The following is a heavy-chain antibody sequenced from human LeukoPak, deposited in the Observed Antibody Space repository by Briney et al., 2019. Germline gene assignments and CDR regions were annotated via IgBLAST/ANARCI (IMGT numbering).Heavy chain of an antibody. J-gene: IGHJ6*02. CDR3: ASMYCDFWSGYSYYYYYYGMDV. V-gene: IGHV4-34*01. Sequence: PSETLSLTCTVSGGSISSYYWSWIRQPPGKGLEWIGEINHSGSTNYNPSLKSRVTISVDTSKNQFSLKLSSVTAADTAVYYCASMYCDFWSGYSYYYYYYGMDVWGQGTTVTVSS. CDR1: GGSISSYY. CDR2: INHSGST. D-gene: IGHD3-3*01.